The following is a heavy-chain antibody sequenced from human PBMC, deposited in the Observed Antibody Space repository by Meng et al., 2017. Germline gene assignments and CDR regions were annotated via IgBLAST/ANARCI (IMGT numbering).Heavy chain of an antibody. CDR1: GFTFSSYD. CDR2: IGTAGDT. D-gene: IGHD5-18*01. J-gene: IGHJ6*02. Sequence: GESLKISCAASGFTFSSYDMHWVRQATGKGLEWVSAIGTAGDTYYPGSVKGRFTISRENAKNSLYLQMNSLRAGDTAVYYCAREVDTANGMDVWGQGTTVTVSS. CDR3: AREVDTANGMDV. V-gene: IGHV3-13*01.